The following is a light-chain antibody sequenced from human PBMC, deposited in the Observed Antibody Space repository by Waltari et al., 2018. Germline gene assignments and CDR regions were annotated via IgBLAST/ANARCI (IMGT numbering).Light chain of an antibody. CDR1: NNDIGTYHL. CDR3: LSYAGRTAVV. J-gene: IGLJ2*01. Sequence: QSPLSQPASVSASPGQSITVSCTGTNNDIGTYHLFSWYQQYPGKAPKLIIYAATKRPSGISDRFSGSKSGNTASLTISRLQVEDEGDYYCLSYAGRTAVVFGGGTKLTVL. CDR2: AAT. V-gene: IGLV2-23*01.